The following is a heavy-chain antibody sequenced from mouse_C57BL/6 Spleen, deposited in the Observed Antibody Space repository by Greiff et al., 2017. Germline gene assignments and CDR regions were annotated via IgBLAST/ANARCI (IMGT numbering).Heavy chain of an antibody. V-gene: IGHV5-6*01. CDR1: GFTFSSYG. J-gene: IGHJ4*01. CDR2: ISSGGSYT. D-gene: IGHD2-4*01. CDR3: ARQWIYYDYQEYYAMDY. Sequence: EVMLVESGGDLVKSGGSLKLSCATSGFTFSSYGMSWVRQTPDKRLEWVATISSGGSYTYYPDSVKGRFTISRDNAKNTLYLQMSSLKSEDTAMYYCARQWIYYDYQEYYAMDYWGQGTSVTVSS.